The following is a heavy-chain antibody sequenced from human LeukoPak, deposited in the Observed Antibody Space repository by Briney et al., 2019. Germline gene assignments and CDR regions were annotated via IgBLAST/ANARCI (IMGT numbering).Heavy chain of an antibody. D-gene: IGHD6-13*01. CDR3: AREGIAAAATRDFSAFDI. CDR1: GFTLSSYA. Sequence: GGSLRLSCAASGFTLSSYAMHWVRQAPGKGLEWVAVISYDGSNKYYADSVKGRFTISRDNSKNTLYLQMNSLRAEDTAVYYCAREGIAAAATRDFSAFDIWGQGTMVTVSS. J-gene: IGHJ3*02. V-gene: IGHV3-30-3*01. CDR2: ISYDGSNK.